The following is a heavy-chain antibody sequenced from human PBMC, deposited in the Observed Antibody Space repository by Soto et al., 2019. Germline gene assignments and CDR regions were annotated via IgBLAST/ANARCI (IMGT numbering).Heavy chain of an antibody. J-gene: IGHJ4*02. CDR2: IWYDGSYK. CDR1: GFTFSNYG. D-gene: IGHD5-18*01. Sequence: PGGSLRLSCAASGFTFSNYGMHWVRQPPDKGLEWVAVIWYDGSYKYYADSVKGRFTISRDNSRTTLHLQMNSLRAEDTAVYYCAKDEGRYTYGLRDCWGQGTLVTVSS. V-gene: IGHV3-33*06. CDR3: AKDEGRYTYGLRDC.